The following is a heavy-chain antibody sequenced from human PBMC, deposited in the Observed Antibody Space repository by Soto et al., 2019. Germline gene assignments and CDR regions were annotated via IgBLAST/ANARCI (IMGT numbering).Heavy chain of an antibody. CDR1: EFAFSRNG. J-gene: IGHJ4*02. D-gene: IGHD6-13*01. CDR2: INPSGDST. Sequence: GVPLSHSCLASEFAFSRNGLSWVSQAPGKGLEWVSTINPSGDSTFYADSVKGRFTISRDNSKNTVYLQMNSLSVGDTAVYLCAKVDVSTAGAFDDGGQGALVTV. V-gene: IGHV3-23*01. CDR3: AKVDVSTAGAFDD.